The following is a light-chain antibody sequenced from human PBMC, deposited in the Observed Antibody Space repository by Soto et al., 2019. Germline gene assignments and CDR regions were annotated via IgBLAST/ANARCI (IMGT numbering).Light chain of an antibody. J-gene: IGLJ2*01. CDR1: SSYVGGYNY. CDR2: EVS. CDR3: SSYAGSNNFV. Sequence: QSALTQPPSASGSPGQSVTFSCTGTSSYVGGYNYVSWYQQHPGKAPKLLIYEVSKRPSGVPDRFSGSKSGNTASLTVSGPQAEDEADYYCSSYAGSNNFVFGGGTKVTVL. V-gene: IGLV2-8*01.